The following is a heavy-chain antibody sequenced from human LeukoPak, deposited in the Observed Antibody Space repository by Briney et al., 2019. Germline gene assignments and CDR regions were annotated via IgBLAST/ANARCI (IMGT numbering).Heavy chain of an antibody. CDR1: GYTFTSYG. CDR2: ISAYNGNT. V-gene: IGHV1-18*01. Sequence: ASVKVSCKASGYTFTSYGISWVRQAPGQGLEWMGWISAYNGNTNYAQKLQGRVTMTRDMSTSTVYMELSSLRSEDTAVYYCARSGVGAYALYYMDVWGKGTTVTVS. J-gene: IGHJ6*03. CDR3: ARSGVGAYALYYMDV. D-gene: IGHD1-26*01.